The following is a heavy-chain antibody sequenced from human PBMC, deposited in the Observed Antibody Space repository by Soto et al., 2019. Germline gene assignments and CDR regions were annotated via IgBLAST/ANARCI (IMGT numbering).Heavy chain of an antibody. CDR3: AKDGVGQQLVPGVNCFDP. CDR2: ISGSGGST. D-gene: IGHD6-13*01. Sequence: EVQLLESGGGLVQPGGSLRLSCAASGFTFSSYAMSWVRQAPGKGLEWVSAISGSGGSTYYADSVKGRSTISRDNAKSTLYLQMNSLRAEDTAVYYCAKDGVGQQLVPGVNCFDPWGQGTLVTVSS. V-gene: IGHV3-23*01. CDR1: GFTFSSYA. J-gene: IGHJ5*02.